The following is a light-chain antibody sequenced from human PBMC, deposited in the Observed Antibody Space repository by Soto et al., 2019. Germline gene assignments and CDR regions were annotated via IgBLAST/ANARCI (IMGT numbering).Light chain of an antibody. J-gene: IGKJ1*01. CDR2: GAS. Sequence: EIVLTLSPGTLSLSPVERATLSCRASQSFNSIYLAWYQQKPGQAPRLLIYGASSRATGIPDRFSGSGSGTDFTLTISRLEPEDFAVYYCHQYDSWTFGQGTKVDIK. CDR3: HQYDSWT. CDR1: QSFNSIY. V-gene: IGKV3-20*01.